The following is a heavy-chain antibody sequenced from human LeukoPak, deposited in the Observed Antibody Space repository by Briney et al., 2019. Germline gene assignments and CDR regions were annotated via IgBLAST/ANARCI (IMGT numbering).Heavy chain of an antibody. D-gene: IGHD1-26*01. CDR2: ISYDGSNK. Sequence: PGGSLRLSCEASGFTFSSCALSWVRQAPGKGLEWVAVISYDGSNKYYADSVKGRFTISRDNSKNTLYLQMNSLRAEDTAVYYCARDLVGATNYWGQGTLVTVSS. CDR3: ARDLVGATNY. CDR1: GFTFSSCA. J-gene: IGHJ4*02. V-gene: IGHV3-30*04.